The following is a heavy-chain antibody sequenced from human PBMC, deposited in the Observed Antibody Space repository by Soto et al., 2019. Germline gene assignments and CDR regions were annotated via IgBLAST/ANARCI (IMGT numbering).Heavy chain of an antibody. Sequence: SVKVSFKASGGSLSTNPISWLRQAPGQGLEWMGGTGSGTGPGNHAQKFQGRLTVAADKSTSTVYMELTNLSSEDTAVYYCARRDSGGFYRFFDSWGQGTLVTVSS. V-gene: IGHV1-69*06. CDR3: ARRDSGGFYRFFDS. CDR1: GGSLSTNP. J-gene: IGHJ4*02. D-gene: IGHD2-15*01. CDR2: TGSGTGPG.